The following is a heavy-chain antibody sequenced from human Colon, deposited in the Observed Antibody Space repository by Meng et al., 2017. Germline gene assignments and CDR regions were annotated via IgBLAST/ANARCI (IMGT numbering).Heavy chain of an antibody. J-gene: IGHJ4*02. V-gene: IGHV3-23*01. Sequence: GESLKISCAASGFTFSDYYMDWVRQAPGKGLEWVSAISGSGGSTYYADSVKGRFTISRDNSKNTLYLQMNSLRAEDTAVYYCARYGSGRTTESDYWGQGTLVTVSS. D-gene: IGHD3-10*01. CDR2: ISGSGGST. CDR1: GFTFSDYY. CDR3: ARYGSGRTTESDY.